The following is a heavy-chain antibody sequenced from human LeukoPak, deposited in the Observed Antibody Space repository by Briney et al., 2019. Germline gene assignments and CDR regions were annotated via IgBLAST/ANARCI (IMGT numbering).Heavy chain of an antibody. J-gene: IGHJ4*02. CDR3: ARDEEAVAGTKSFGY. V-gene: IGHV1-69*05. D-gene: IGHD6-19*01. CDR1: GGTFSNYA. CDR2: IIPIFGTA. Sequence: SSVKVSCKASGGTFSNYAINWVRQAPGQGLEWMGRIIPIFGTANYAQKFQGRVTSTTDESTSTAYMELSSLRSEDTAVYYCARDEEAVAGTKSFGYWGQGTLVTVSS.